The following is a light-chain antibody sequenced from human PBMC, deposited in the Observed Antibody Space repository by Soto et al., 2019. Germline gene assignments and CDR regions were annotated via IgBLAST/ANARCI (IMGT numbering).Light chain of an antibody. J-gene: IGKJ1*01. Sequence: EIVLTQSPGTLSLSPGERATLSCRASQSVSSNYLAWYQQKPGQAPRFLIYGASSRASGIPDRFSGSGSGTAFTLTISRLAPEDFAVYYCHQCGSLPPGTFGQGTKVEIK. CDR1: QSVSSNY. CDR3: HQCGSLPPGT. CDR2: GAS. V-gene: IGKV3-20*01.